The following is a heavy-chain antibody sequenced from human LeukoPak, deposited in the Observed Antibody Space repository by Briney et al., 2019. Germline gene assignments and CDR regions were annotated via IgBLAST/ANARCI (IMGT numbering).Heavy chain of an antibody. V-gene: IGHV4-34*01. CDR1: GGSFSGYY. D-gene: IGHD4-23*01. CDR2: INHSGST. Sequence: SETLSLTCAVYGGSFSGYYWSWIRQPPGKGLEWIGEINHSGSTNYNPSLKSRVTISVDTSKNQFSLKLSSVTAADTAVYYCARGDYGGNAFDIWGQGTMVTVSS. CDR3: ARGDYGGNAFDI. J-gene: IGHJ3*02.